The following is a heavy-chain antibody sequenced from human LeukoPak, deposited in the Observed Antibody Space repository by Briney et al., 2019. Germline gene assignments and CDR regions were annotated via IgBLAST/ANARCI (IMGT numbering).Heavy chain of an antibody. D-gene: IGHD3-16*01. CDR3: ARVGSAAVDY. V-gene: IGHV4-34*01. CDR1: GGSFSGYY. Sequence: SETLSLTCAVYGGSFSGYYWSWIRQPPGKGLEWIGEINHSGSTNYNPSLKSRVTISVDTSKNQFSLKLSSVTAADTAVYYCARVGSAAVDYWGQGTLVTVSP. CDR2: INHSGST. J-gene: IGHJ4*02.